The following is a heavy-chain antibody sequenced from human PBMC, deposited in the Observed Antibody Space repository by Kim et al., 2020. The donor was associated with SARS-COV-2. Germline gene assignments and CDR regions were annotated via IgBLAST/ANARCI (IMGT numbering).Heavy chain of an antibody. J-gene: IGHJ4*02. CDR3: ARGVAYYYGSGSPARLYYFDY. V-gene: IGHV4-34*01. CDR2: INHSGST. CDR1: GGSFSGYY. Sequence: SETLSLTCAVYGGSFSGYYWSWIRQPPGKGLEWIGEINHSGSTNYNPSLKSRVTISVDTSKNQFSLKLSSVTAADTAVYYCARGVAYYYGSGSPARLYYFDYWGQGTLVTVSS. D-gene: IGHD3-10*01.